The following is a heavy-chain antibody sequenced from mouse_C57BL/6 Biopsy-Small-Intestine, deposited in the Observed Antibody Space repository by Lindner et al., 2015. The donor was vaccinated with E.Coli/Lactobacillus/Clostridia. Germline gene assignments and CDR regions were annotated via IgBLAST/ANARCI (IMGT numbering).Heavy chain of an antibody. V-gene: IGHV5-17*01. CDR1: GFTFNDYG. CDR3: ARLNWVYCGMDY. D-gene: IGHD4-1*01. CDR2: ISSDSTTI. Sequence: VQLQESGGGLVKPGGSLKLSCAASGFTFNDYGMHWFRQAPEKGLEWVAYISSDSTTIYYADTVKGRFTISRDTAKNTLFLQMTSLRSEDTAMYYCARLNWVYCGMDYWSQGTSVIVSS. J-gene: IGHJ4*01.